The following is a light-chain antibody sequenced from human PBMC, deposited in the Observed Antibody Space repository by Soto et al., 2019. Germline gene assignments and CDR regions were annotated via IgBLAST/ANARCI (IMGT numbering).Light chain of an antibody. J-gene: IGLJ3*02. CDR3: SSYTSSNPWV. CDR2: EVS. Sequence: QSALTQPASVSGSPGQSITISCTGTSSDVGGYNYVSWFQQHPGKAPKLMIYEVSNRPSGVSNRFSGSKSGNTASLTISGLQAEDEADYYCSSYTSSNPWVFGGGTKVTV. V-gene: IGLV2-14*01. CDR1: SSDVGGYNY.